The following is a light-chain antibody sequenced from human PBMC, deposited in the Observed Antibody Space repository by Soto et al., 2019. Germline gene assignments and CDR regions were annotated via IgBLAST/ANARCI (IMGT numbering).Light chain of an antibody. CDR1: SGHSSYI. CDR2: LEGSGSY. Sequence: QSVLTQSSSASASLGSSVKLTCTLSSGHSSYIIAWHQQKPGKAPRYLMKLEGSGSYNKGSGVPDRFSGSSSGADRDLTISNPQFEDEADYYCETWDSNTRVFGGGTKLTVL. V-gene: IGLV4-60*02. CDR3: ETWDSNTRV. J-gene: IGLJ2*01.